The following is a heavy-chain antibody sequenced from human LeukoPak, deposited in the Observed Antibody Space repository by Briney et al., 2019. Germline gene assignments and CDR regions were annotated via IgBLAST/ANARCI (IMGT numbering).Heavy chain of an antibody. D-gene: IGHD3-10*01. CDR2: IYSGGST. CDR3: ARAYGSGSYSPDY. J-gene: IGHJ4*02. CDR1: GFTVSSNY. V-gene: IGHV3-66*01. Sequence: GGSLRLSCAASGFTVSSNYMSWVRQAPGKGLEWVSVIYSGGSTDYADSVKGRFTISRDNSKNRLYLKMNSLRAEDTAVYYCARAYGSGSYSPDYWGQGTLVTVSS.